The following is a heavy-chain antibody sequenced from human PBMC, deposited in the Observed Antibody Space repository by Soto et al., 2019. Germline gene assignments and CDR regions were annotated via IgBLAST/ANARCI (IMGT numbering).Heavy chain of an antibody. CDR2: ISSSGSTI. CDR1: GFTFSSYE. D-gene: IGHD3-16*01. V-gene: IGHV3-48*03. Sequence: SGGSLRLSCAASGFTFSSYEMNWVRQAPGKGLEWVSYISSSGSTIYYADSVKGRFTISRDNAKNSLYLQMNSLRAEDTAVYYCARGDARGYYYYGMDVWGQGPSVTVS. CDR3: ARGDARGYYYYGMDV. J-gene: IGHJ6*02.